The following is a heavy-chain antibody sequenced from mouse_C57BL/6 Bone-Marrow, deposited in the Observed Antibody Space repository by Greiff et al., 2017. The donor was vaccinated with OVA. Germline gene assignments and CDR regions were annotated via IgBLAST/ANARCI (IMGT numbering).Heavy chain of an antibody. V-gene: IGHV1-15*01. J-gene: IGHJ4*01. CDR3: TRGYSNYYAMDY. CDR2: IDPETGGT. CDR1: GYTFTDYE. Sequence: QVQLQQSGAELVRPGASVTLSCKASGYTFTDYEMHWVKQTPGHGLEWIGAIDPETGGTASNQKFKGKAILTADKSSSTAYMELRSLTSEDSAVYYGTRGYSNYYAMDYWGQGTSVTVSS. D-gene: IGHD2-5*01.